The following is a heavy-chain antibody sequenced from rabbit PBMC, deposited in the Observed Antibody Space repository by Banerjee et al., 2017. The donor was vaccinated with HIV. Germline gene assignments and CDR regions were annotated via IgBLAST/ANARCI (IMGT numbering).Heavy chain of an antibody. J-gene: IGHJ4*01. CDR3: VRNIYNVGVL. Sequence: QEQLEESGGDLVKPEGSLTLTCTASGFSFSSSDYMSWVRQAPGKGLEWIAVIYASSGSTSYASWAKGRFTISKTSSTTVTLQMTSLTAADTATYFCVRNIYNVGVLWGPGTLVTVS. CDR1: GFSFSSSDY. CDR2: IYASSGST. V-gene: IGHV1S45*01. D-gene: IGHD5-1*01.